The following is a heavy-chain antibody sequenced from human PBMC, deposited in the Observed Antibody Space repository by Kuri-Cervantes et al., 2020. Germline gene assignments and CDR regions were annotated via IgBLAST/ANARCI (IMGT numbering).Heavy chain of an antibody. CDR3: ARWNYYDSSGYYWFES. CDR1: GGSINSHY. D-gene: IGHD3-22*01. J-gene: IGHJ5*01. CDR2: IYSSGST. V-gene: IGHV4-59*11. Sequence: SETLSLTCTVSGGSINSHYWGWMRQSPGKGLEWIGSIYSSGSTYYNPSLKSRVTISIDRSKNQFSLRLSSVTAADTAVYYCARWNYYDSSGYYWFESWGQGTLVTVSS.